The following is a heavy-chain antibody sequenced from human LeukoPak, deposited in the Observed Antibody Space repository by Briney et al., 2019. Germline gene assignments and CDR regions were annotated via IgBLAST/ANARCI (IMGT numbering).Heavy chain of an antibody. Sequence: GGSLRLSCAASGFTFSSFAMHWVRQAPGKGLEWAAVISLNGGDTNYAGSVKGRFTISRDNSKNTLYLQMNSLRAEDTAVYYCARDPTTRSNRAQFYSDYWGQGTLVIVSS. CDR1: GFTFSSFA. CDR3: ARDPTTRSNRAQFYSDY. CDR2: ISLNGGDT. D-gene: IGHD4-17*01. J-gene: IGHJ4*02. V-gene: IGHV3-30*04.